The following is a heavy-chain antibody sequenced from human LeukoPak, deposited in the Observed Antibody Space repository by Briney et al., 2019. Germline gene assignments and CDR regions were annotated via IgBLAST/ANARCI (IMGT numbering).Heavy chain of an antibody. CDR1: GFTFDDYA. V-gene: IGHV3-43*02. Sequence: GGPLRLSCAASGFTFDDYAMHWVRQAPGKGLEWVSLISGDGGSTYYADSVKGRFTISRDNSKNSLYLQMNSLRTEDTALYYCAKDAIQLWLREYYFDYWGQGTLVTVSS. CDR3: AKDAIQLWLREYYFDY. CDR2: ISGDGGST. D-gene: IGHD5-18*01. J-gene: IGHJ4*02.